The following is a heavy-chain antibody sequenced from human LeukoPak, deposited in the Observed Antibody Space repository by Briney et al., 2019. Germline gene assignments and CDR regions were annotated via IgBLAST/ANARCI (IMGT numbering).Heavy chain of an antibody. D-gene: IGHD6-19*01. V-gene: IGHV4-39*07. Sequence: SETLSLTCTVSGGSISSSSYYWGWIRQPPGKGLEWIGSIYYSGSTYYNPSLKSRVTISVDTSKNQFSLKLSSVTAADTAVYYCARGLRQWLVLRIDAFDIWGQGTMVTVSS. CDR2: IYYSGST. CDR3: ARGLRQWLVLRIDAFDI. J-gene: IGHJ3*02. CDR1: GGSISSSSYY.